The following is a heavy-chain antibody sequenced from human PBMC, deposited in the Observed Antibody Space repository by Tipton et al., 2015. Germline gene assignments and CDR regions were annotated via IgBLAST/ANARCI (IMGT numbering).Heavy chain of an antibody. CDR1: HDSISSSNW. CDR2: IYYSGST. CDR3: ARESPFVGSSGWYFDY. V-gene: IGHV4-4*02. J-gene: IGHJ4*02. D-gene: IGHD6-19*01. Sequence: GLVKPSETLSLACSVSHDSISSSNWWSWVRQPPGKGLEWIGYIYYSGSTYYNPSLKSRLSISVDTSKNQFSLRLSSVTAADTAVYYCARESPFVGSSGWYFDYWGQGTLVTVSS.